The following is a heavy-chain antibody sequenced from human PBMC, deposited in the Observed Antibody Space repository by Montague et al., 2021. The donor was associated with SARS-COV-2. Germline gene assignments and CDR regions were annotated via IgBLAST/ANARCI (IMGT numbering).Heavy chain of an antibody. V-gene: IGHV4-59*11. J-gene: IGHJ5*02. CDR1: SGSISSHY. CDR2: VNYGGST. Sequence: SETLSLTCTVSSGSISSHYWSWIRQPPGKGLEWIGYVNYGGSTNYNPSLKSRVSISLDTSKNQFSLRLNSVTAADTAVYYCARAVTTGIDWFDPWGQGTLFIVSS. D-gene: IGHD4-17*01. CDR3: ARAVTTGIDWFDP.